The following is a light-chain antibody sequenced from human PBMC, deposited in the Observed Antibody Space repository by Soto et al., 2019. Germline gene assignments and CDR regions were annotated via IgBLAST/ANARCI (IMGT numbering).Light chain of an antibody. V-gene: IGLV2-8*01. Sequence: QSALTQPASVSGSPGQSITISCTGTSSDVGGYNYVSWYQHHPGKAPKLMIYEVSKRPSGVPDRFSGSKSGNTASLTVSGLQAEDEADYYCSSYAANNNYVFGTGTKVTVL. J-gene: IGLJ1*01. CDR2: EVS. CDR1: SSDVGGYNY. CDR3: SSYAANNNYV.